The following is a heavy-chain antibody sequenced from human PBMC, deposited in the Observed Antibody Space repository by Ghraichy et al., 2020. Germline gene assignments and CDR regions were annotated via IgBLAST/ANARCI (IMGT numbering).Heavy chain of an antibody. CDR2: IYTSGST. Sequence: SETLFLTCTVSGGSISSYYWSWIRQPAGKGLEWIGRIYTSGSTNYNPSLKSRVTMSVDTSKNQFSLKLSSVTAADTAVYYCARDGIPYSSSSEIPYFDYWGQGTLVTVSS. CDR1: GGSISSYY. J-gene: IGHJ4*02. V-gene: IGHV4-4*07. D-gene: IGHD6-6*01. CDR3: ARDGIPYSSSSEIPYFDY.